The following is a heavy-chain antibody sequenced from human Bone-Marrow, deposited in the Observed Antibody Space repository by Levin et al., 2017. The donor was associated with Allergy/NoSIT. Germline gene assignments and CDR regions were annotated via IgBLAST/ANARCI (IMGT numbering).Heavy chain of an antibody. D-gene: IGHD2-21*02. CDR1: GGTFSSYA. J-gene: IGHJ1*01. CDR3: ARDKGVVTAIGGSASPGGEYFQH. Sequence: SVKVSCKASGGTFSSYAISWVRQAPGQGLEWMGGIIPIFGTANYAQKFQGRVTITADESTSTAYMELSSLRSEDTAVYYCARDKGVVTAIGGSASPGGEYFQHWGQGTLVTVSS. V-gene: IGHV1-69*13. CDR2: IIPIFGTA.